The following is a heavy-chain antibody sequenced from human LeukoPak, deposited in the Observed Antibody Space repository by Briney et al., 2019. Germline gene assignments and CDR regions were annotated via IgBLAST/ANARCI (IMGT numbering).Heavy chain of an antibody. CDR3: AKRPDCSTTNCFRFEY. CDR2: INGDGGST. CDR1: GFTFSTYA. D-gene: IGHD2-2*01. V-gene: IGHV3-23*01. Sequence: GGSLRLSCAASGFTFSTYAMSWVRQAPGQGPEWVSSINGDGGSTYYAESVKGRFTVSRDNSKNTLYLQMDSLRAEDTAVYYCAKRPDCSTTNCFRFEYWGQGTLVTVSS. J-gene: IGHJ4*02.